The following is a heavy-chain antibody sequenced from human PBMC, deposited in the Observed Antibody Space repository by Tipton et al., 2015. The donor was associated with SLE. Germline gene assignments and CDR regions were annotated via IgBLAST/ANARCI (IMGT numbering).Heavy chain of an antibody. V-gene: IGHV4-59*01. CDR3: ARVGYSNYMDV. Sequence: TLSLTCTVSGGSISSYYWSWIRQPPGKGLEWSGYIYYSGSTNYNPSLKSRVSISVDTSKNQFSLKLSSVTAADTAVYYCARVGYSNYMDVWGKGTTVTVSS. CDR2: IYYSGST. J-gene: IGHJ6*03. CDR1: GGSISSYY. D-gene: IGHD4-11*01.